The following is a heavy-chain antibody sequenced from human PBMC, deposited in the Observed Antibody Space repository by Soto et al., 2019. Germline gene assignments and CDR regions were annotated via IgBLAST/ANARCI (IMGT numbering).Heavy chain of an antibody. D-gene: IGHD6-19*01. Sequence: QVQLVQSGAEEKKPGASVKVSCKASGYTFSSYAMHWVRQAPGQRLEWMGRINAGNGNTKYSQKFQGRVTITRDTSASTGYMELSSVRSEDTAVYYCARHGSGWDYWGQGTLVTVSS. CDR1: GYTFSSYA. CDR2: INAGNGNT. J-gene: IGHJ4*02. V-gene: IGHV1-3*05. CDR3: ARHGSGWDY.